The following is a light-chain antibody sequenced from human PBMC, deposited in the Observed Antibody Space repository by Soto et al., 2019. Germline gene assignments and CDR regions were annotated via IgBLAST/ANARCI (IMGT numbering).Light chain of an antibody. CDR1: QSVSSDY. CDR2: DVS. CDR3: QQRSHWPRT. V-gene: IGKV3-11*01. Sequence: EIVLTQSPGTLSLSPRERDTLSCSASQSVSSDYLAWYQQKPGQAPRLLIYDVSNRATGIPARFSGSGSGTDFSLTISSLEPEDFAVYYCQQRSHWPRTFGQGTRLEIK. J-gene: IGKJ5*01.